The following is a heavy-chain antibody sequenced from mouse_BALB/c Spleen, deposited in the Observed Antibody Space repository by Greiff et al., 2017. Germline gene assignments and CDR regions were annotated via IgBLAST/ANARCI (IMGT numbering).Heavy chain of an antibody. Sequence: EVKLMESGGGLVQPGGSMKLSCVASGFTFSNYWMNWVRQSPEKGLEWVAEIRLKSNNYATHYAESVKGRFTISRDDSKSSVYLQMNNLRAEDTGIYYCTRPLKGYYAMDYWGQGTSVTVSS. CDR2: IRLKSNNYAT. V-gene: IGHV6-6*02. J-gene: IGHJ4*01. CDR1: GFTFSNYW. CDR3: TRPLKGYYAMDY.